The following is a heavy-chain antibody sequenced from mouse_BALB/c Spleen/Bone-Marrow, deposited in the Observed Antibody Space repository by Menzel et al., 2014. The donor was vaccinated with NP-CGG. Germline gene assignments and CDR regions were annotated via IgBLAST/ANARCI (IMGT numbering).Heavy chain of an antibody. CDR2: IWSGGNT. CDR1: GFSLTTYG. J-gene: IGHJ4*01. Sequence: QVQLQHPGPGLVQPSQSLSITCTVSGFSLTTYGVHWVRQSPGKGLEWLGAIWSGGNTDYHAAFISRLSISKDNSKSXVFFEMNSLQAYDTAIYYCARKLRFYAMDYWGQGTSVTVSS. D-gene: IGHD1-1*01. V-gene: IGHV2-2*01. CDR3: ARKLRFYAMDY.